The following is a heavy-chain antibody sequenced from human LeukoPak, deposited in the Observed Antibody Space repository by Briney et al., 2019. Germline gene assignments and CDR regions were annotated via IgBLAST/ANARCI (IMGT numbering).Heavy chain of an antibody. J-gene: IGHJ3*02. CDR3: ARAMVRGVVLGAFDI. V-gene: IGHV1-2*02. D-gene: IGHD3-10*01. CDR2: INPNSGGT. CDR1: GYTFTGYH. Sequence: GASVKVSCKASGYTFTGYHMHWVRQAPGQGLEWMGWINPNSGGTNYAQKFQGRVTMTRDTSISTAYMELSRLRSDDTAVYYCARAMVRGVVLGAFDIWGQGTMVTVSS.